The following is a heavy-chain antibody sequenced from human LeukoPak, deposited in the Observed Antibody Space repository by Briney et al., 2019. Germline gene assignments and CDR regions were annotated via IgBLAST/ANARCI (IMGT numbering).Heavy chain of an antibody. CDR2: ISGSGGST. V-gene: IGHV3-23*01. CDR1: GFSFSNYA. D-gene: IGHD6-19*01. CDR3: AKDPPGRSVAPDAAFDI. J-gene: IGHJ3*02. Sequence: GDSLRLSCAASGFSFSNYAMTWARQAPGRGLEWVSTISGSGGSTYYADSVKGRFTISRDNSKNTLYLQMHSLRGEDTAVYYCAKDPPGRSVAPDAAFDIWGQGTMVTVSS.